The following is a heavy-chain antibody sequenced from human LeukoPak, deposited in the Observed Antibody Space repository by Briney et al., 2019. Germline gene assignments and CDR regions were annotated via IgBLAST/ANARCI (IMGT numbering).Heavy chain of an antibody. CDR1: GFTFRSYS. CDR3: ARELVVPAAISSYDAFDI. V-gene: IGHV3-48*04. CDR2: ISSTSRTI. Sequence: PGGSLRLSCVASGFTFRSYSMNWVRQAPGKGLEWVSYISSTSRTIYYADSMKGRFTISRDNAKNSLYLQMNGLRAEDTAVYYCARELVVPAAISSYDAFDIWGQGTMVTVSS. D-gene: IGHD2-2*01. J-gene: IGHJ3*02.